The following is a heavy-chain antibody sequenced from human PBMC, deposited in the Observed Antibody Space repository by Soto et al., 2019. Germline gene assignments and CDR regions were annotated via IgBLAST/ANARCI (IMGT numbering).Heavy chain of an antibody. Sequence: EVQLLESGGGLVQPGGSLRLSCAASGITFSSYAMSWVRQAPGKGLEWVSAISGSGGSTHYADSVKGRFTISRDNSKNTVYVQMTSLRAEDTAVYYCAKAEMWFGESVSSVHWGQGTLVTVSS. D-gene: IGHD3-10*01. CDR2: ISGSGGST. CDR1: GITFSSYA. V-gene: IGHV3-23*01. CDR3: AKAEMWFGESVSSVH. J-gene: IGHJ4*02.